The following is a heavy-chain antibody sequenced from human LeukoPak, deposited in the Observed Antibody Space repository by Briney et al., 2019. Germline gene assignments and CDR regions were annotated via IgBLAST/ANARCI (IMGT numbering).Heavy chain of an antibody. CDR3: ARGYCSGGSCYSYYYYYYMDV. J-gene: IGHJ6*03. CDR1: GGSISSGSYY. Sequence: PSETLSLTCTVSGGSISSGSYYWSWIRQPPGKGLEWIGSIYYRGSTYYNPSLKSRVTISVDTSKNQFSLKLSSVTAADTAVYYCARGYCSGGSCYSYYYYYYMDVWGKGTTVTVSS. V-gene: IGHV4-39*07. D-gene: IGHD2-15*01. CDR2: IYYRGST.